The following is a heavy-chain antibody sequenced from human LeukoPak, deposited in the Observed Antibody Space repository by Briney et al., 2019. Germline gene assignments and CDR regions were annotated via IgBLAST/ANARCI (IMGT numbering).Heavy chain of an antibody. J-gene: IGHJ4*02. CDR1: GFTFSSYA. V-gene: IGHV3-23*01. CDR2: ISGSGRST. Sequence: PGGSLRLSCAASGFTFSSYAMNWVRQAPGKGLEWVSAISGSGRSTYYADSVKGRFTISRDNSKNTLYLQTNSLRAEDTAVYYCAKLREWELPDLFDYWGQGTLVTVSS. D-gene: IGHD1-26*01. CDR3: AKLREWELPDLFDY.